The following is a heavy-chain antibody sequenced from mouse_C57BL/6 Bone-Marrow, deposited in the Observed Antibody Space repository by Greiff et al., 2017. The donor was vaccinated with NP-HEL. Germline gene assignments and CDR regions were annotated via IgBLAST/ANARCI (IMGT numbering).Heavy chain of an antibody. CDR2: ISDGGSYT. Sequence: EVKLQESGGGLVKPGGSLKLSCAASGFTFSSYAMSWVRQTPEKRLEWVATISDGGSYTYYPDNVKGRFTISRDNAKNNLYLQMSHLKSEDTAMYYCARDRGGNFDVWGTGTTVTVSS. CDR3: ARDRGGNFDV. D-gene: IGHD6-1*01. J-gene: IGHJ1*03. V-gene: IGHV5-4*01. CDR1: GFTFSSYA.